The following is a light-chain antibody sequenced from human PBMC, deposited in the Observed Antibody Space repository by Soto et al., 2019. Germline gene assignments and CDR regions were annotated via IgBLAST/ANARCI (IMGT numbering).Light chain of an antibody. Sequence: EIVLTQSPGTLSLSPGERATLSCRASQSVSSSYLAWYQQKPGQAPRLLIYGASSRATGIPDRFSGSGSGTDFTLTISRLEPEDFAVYYCQQYGSSPFTVGPGTHVDIK. CDR1: QSVSSSY. CDR2: GAS. J-gene: IGKJ3*01. CDR3: QQYGSSPFT. V-gene: IGKV3-20*01.